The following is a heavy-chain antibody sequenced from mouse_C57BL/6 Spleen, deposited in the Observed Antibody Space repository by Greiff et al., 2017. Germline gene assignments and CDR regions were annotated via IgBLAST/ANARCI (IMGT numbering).Heavy chain of an antibody. Sequence: EVQLVESGGGLVQPGESLKLSCESSEYEFPSYAMSWVRKTPEKRLELVAAINSDGGSTYYPDTMERRFIISRDNAKKTLYLQMSSLRSEDTAVFYCARSSYEWYFGVWGTGATVTVSS. CDR2: INSDGGST. D-gene: IGHD1-1*01. V-gene: IGHV5-2*01. CDR1: EYEFPSYA. J-gene: IGHJ1*03. CDR3: ARSSYEWYFGV.